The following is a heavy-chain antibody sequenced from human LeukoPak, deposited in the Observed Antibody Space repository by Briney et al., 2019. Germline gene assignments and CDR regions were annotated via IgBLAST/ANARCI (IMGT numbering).Heavy chain of an antibody. Sequence: GGSLRLSCAASGITLSSYIMNWVRQAPGKGLEWVSSISSSSSYIYYADSVKGRFTISRDKAKNSLYLQMNSLRAEDTAIYYCARDGRGDFWRARRTYYMDVWGKGTTVTVSS. J-gene: IGHJ6*03. CDR1: GITLSSYI. D-gene: IGHD3-3*01. V-gene: IGHV3-21*06. CDR3: ARDGRGDFWRARRTYYMDV. CDR2: ISSSSSYI.